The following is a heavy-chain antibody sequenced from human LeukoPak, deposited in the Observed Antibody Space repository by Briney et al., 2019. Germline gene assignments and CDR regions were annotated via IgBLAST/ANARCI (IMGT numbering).Heavy chain of an antibody. CDR2: IKQDGSEK. V-gene: IGHV3-7*01. J-gene: IGHJ6*02. D-gene: IGHD2-2*01. Sequence: GGSLRLSCAASGFTFSSYWMSWVRRAPGKGLEWVANIKQDGSEKYYVDSVKGRFTISRDNAKNSLYLQMNSLRAEDTAVYYCARDLCSSTSCPPPYYYYGMDVWGQGTTVTVSS. CDR3: ARDLCSSTSCPPPYYYYGMDV. CDR1: GFTFSSYW.